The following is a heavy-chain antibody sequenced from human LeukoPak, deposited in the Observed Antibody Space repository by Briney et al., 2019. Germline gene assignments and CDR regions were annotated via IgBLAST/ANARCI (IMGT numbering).Heavy chain of an antibody. CDR2: ISGSGGST. V-gene: IGHV3-23*01. CDR3: AKAPYYYDSSGYYFYAFDI. Sequence: QTGGSLRLSCAASGFTFSIYAMSWVRQAPGKGLEWVSAISGSGGSTYYADSVKGRFTISRDNSKNTLYLQMNSLRAEDTAVCYCAKAPYYYDSSGYYFYAFDIWGQGTMVTVSS. J-gene: IGHJ3*02. D-gene: IGHD3-22*01. CDR1: GFTFSIYA.